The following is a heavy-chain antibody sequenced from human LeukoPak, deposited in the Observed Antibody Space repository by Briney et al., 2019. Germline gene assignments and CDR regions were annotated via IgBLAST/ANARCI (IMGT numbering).Heavy chain of an antibody. Sequence: PSETLSLTCAVYGGSFSGYYWSWIRQPPAKGLEWSGEINHSGSTNYNPSLKSRVTISVDTSKNQFSLKLSSVTAADTAVYYCARACYDSSGFDAFDIWGQGTMVTVSS. V-gene: IGHV4-34*01. CDR3: ARACYDSSGFDAFDI. J-gene: IGHJ3*02. CDR1: GGSFSGYY. CDR2: INHSGST. D-gene: IGHD3-22*01.